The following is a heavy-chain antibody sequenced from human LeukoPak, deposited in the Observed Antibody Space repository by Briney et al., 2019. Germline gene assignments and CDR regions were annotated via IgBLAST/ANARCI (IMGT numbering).Heavy chain of an antibody. J-gene: IGHJ4*02. CDR1: GFTVSSNY. V-gene: IGHV3-53*01. D-gene: IGHD2-2*01. Sequence: PGGSLRLSCAASGFTVSSNYMSWVRQAPGKGLEWVSVIYSGGSTYYADSVKGRFTISRDNSKDTLYLQMNSLRVEDTAVYYCVRGCTSASCQGYFDYWGQGTLVTVSS. CDR2: IYSGGST. CDR3: VRGCTSASCQGYFDY.